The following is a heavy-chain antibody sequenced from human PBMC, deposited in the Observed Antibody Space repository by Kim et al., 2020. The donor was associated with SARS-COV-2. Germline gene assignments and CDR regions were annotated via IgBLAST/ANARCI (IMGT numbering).Heavy chain of an antibody. V-gene: IGHV3-49*04. CDR3: TRVFQDPSPIAAAGTDY. CDR2: IRSKAYGGTT. D-gene: IGHD6-13*01. Sequence: GGSLRLSCTASGFTFGDYAMSWVRQAPGKGLEWVGFIRSKAYGGTTEYAASVKGRFTISRDDSKSIAYLQMNSLKTEDTAVYYCTRVFQDPSPIAAAGTDYWGQGTLVTVSS. J-gene: IGHJ4*02. CDR1: GFTFGDYA.